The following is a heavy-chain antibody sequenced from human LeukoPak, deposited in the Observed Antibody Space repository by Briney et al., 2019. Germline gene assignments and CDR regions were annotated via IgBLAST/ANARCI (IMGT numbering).Heavy chain of an antibody. CDR3: ARLLDYDSTYYYMDV. J-gene: IGHJ6*03. CDR2: IYPGDSDT. Sequence: GEPLKISCETSGYNFLTFWIAWVRQMPGKGLEWKGVIYPGDSDTRYSPSFQGQVSISVDTSLSTAYLQWRSLRASDTAMYYCARLLDYDSTYYYMDVWGIGTSVIVS. CDR1: GYNFLTFW. V-gene: IGHV5-51*01. D-gene: IGHD4-17*01.